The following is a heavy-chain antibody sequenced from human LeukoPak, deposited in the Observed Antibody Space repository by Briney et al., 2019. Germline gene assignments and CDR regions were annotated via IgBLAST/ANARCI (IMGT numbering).Heavy chain of an antibody. CDR2: ISSSSSTI. J-gene: IGHJ1*01. CDR3: ARDKVRPDYYGSGSQGEYFQH. Sequence: GGSLRLSCVVSGFTFSDYYMSWIRQAPGKGLEWVSYISSSSSTIYYADSVKGRFTISRDNAKNSLYLQMNSLRAEDTAVYYCARDKVRPDYYGSGSQGEYFQHWGQGTLVTVSS. CDR1: GFTFSDYY. D-gene: IGHD3-10*01. V-gene: IGHV3-11*01.